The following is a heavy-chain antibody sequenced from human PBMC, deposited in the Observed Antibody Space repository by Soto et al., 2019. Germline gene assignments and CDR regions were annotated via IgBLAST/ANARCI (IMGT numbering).Heavy chain of an antibody. CDR2: ISYDGSKK. Sequence: QVQLVESGGGVVQPGRSLRLSCAASGFTFTTYAMHWVRQAPGKGLEWLAVISYDGSKKYYADSVQGRFTISRDNSKDTLYLQMNSLRAADTAVYHCASGMVAPEDYYDGMDVWGQGTTVIVSS. V-gene: IGHV3-30-3*01. D-gene: IGHD2-15*01. CDR1: GFTFTTYA. CDR3: ASGMVAPEDYYDGMDV. J-gene: IGHJ6*02.